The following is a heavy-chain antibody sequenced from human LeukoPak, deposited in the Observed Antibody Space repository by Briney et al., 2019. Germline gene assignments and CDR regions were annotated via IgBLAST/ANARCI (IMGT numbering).Heavy chain of an antibody. CDR3: ARADRLHGGPYLIGP. Sequence: ASVRVSCKASGYSFTDYYMHWVRQAPGQGLEWMGWINLNNGDIKSAQKFQGRVTMTRDTSITTVYMEVSWLTSDDTAIYYCARADRLHGGPYLIGPWGQETLVTVSS. D-gene: IGHD2-21*01. J-gene: IGHJ5*02. CDR1: GYSFTDYY. V-gene: IGHV1-2*02. CDR2: INLNNGDI.